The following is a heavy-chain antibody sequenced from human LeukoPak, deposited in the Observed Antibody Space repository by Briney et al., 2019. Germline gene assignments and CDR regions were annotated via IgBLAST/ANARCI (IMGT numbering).Heavy chain of an antibody. V-gene: IGHV4-34*01. CDR2: INHSGST. D-gene: IGHD3-10*01. J-gene: IGHJ6*02. Sequence: SETLSLTCAVHGGSFSGYYWSWIRQPPGKGLEWIGEINHSGSTNYNPSLKSRVTISVDTSKNQFSLKLSSVTAADTAVYYCARVNYYGSGSYYLYYCYGMDVWGQGTTVTVSS. CDR3: ARVNYYGSGSYYLYYCYGMDV. CDR1: GGSFSGYY.